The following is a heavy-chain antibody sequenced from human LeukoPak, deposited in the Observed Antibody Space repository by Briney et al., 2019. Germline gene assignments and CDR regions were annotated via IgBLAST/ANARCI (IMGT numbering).Heavy chain of an antibody. CDR3: ARGLTEFDY. D-gene: IGHD7-27*01. Sequence: LRLSVAARRVGLDSNSRRSLHQYPGKGLEWVANIKQDGSEKYYVDSVKGRSTISRDNAKNSLYLQMNSLRAEDTAVYYCARGLTEFDYWGQGTLVTVSS. J-gene: IGHJ4*02. CDR1: RVGLDSNS. V-gene: IGHV3-7*01. CDR2: IKQDGSEK.